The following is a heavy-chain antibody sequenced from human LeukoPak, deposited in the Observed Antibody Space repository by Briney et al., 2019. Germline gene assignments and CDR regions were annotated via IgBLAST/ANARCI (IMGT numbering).Heavy chain of an antibody. CDR2: INTNTGNP. Sequence: VASVKVSCKASGYTFTSYAMNWVRQAPGQGLEWMGWINTNTGNPTYAQGFTGRFVFSLDTSVSTAYLQISSLKAEDTAVYYCARPGESRHSSGWWNYWGQGTLVTVSS. CDR1: GYTFTSYA. CDR3: ARPGESRHSSGWWNY. V-gene: IGHV7-4-1*02. J-gene: IGHJ4*02. D-gene: IGHD6-19*01.